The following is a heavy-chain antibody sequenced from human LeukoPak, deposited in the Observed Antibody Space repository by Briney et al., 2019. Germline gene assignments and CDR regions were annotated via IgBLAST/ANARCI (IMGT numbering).Heavy chain of an antibody. J-gene: IGHJ4*02. CDR2: IYSSGST. Sequence: SQTLSLTCAVSGGSISSGTYYWNWIRQPAGKALEWIGRIYSSGSTNYIPSLKSRMTISVDTSRNQLSLRLSSVTAADTAVYYCARRPVGATRSYYFDYWGQGTLVTVSS. CDR3: ARRPVGATRSYYFDY. V-gene: IGHV4-61*02. D-gene: IGHD1-26*01. CDR1: GGSISSGTYY.